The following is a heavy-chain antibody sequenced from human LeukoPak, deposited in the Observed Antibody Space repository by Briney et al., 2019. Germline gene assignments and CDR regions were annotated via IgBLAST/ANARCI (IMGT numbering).Heavy chain of an antibody. D-gene: IGHD3-9*01. CDR1: GFTFSTYN. CDR3: ARGHYDVLTSSYKWTPDY. CDR2: ITSGGGYT. J-gene: IGHJ4*02. Sequence: GGSLRLSCAASGFTFSTYNMNWVRQAPGKGLEWVSSITSGGGYTYYADSVKGRFTTSRDNAKNSLSLRLDSLRAEDTAVYYCARGHYDVLTSSYKWTPDYWGQRTLVTVSS. V-gene: IGHV3-21*06.